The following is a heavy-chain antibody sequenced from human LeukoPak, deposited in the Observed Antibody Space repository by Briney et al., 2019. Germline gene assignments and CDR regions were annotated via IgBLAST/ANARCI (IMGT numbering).Heavy chain of an antibody. D-gene: IGHD1-1*01. CDR2: ISPYNGNT. CDR3: AREERQYFGY. CDR1: GYTFINHG. Sequence: ASVKVSCKASGYTFINHGISWVRQAPGQGLEWLAWISPYNGNTDYAQKVQGRVTLTTDTSTSTAYMELRGLRSDDTAVYYCAREERQYFGYWGQGTLVTVSS. V-gene: IGHV1-18*01. J-gene: IGHJ4*02.